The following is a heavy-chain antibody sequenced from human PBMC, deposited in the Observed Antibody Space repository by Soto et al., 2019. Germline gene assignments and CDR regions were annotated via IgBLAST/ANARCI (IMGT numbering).Heavy chain of an antibody. D-gene: IGHD1-26*01. CDR3: AKAPYSGSSMYYFDY. J-gene: IGHJ4*02. V-gene: IGHV3-21*01. Sequence: PGGSLRLSCAASGFPFSSYSMNWVRQAPGKGLEWVSSISRSSGYIYYADSVKGRFTISRDNSKNTLYLQMNSLRAEDTAVYYCAKAPYSGSSMYYFDYWGQGTMVTVSS. CDR1: GFPFSSYS. CDR2: ISRSSGYI.